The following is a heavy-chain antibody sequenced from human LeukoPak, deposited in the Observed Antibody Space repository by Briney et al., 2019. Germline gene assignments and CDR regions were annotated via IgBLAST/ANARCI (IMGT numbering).Heavy chain of an antibody. CDR1: GYTFTSYG. D-gene: IGHD6-19*01. V-gene: IGHV1-18*01. J-gene: IGHJ4*02. CDR3: AKPLTGTSGWARPEFDY. CDR2: ISAYNGNT. Sequence: ASVKVSCKASGYTFTSYGISWVRQAPGQGLEWMGWISAYNGNTNYAQKLQGRVTMTTDTSTSTAYMELRSLRSDDTAVYYCAKPLTGTSGWARPEFDYWGQGALVTVSS.